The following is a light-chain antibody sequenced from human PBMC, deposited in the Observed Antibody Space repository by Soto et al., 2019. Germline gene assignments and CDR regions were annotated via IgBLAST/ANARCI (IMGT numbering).Light chain of an antibody. CDR2: KAS. Sequence: DIQMTQSPSTLSASVGDRVTITCRASQTISTWLAWYQQKPGKAPKLLIYKASNLESGVPSRFSGSGSGTDFTLTISSLQPDDFATYYCQQYSSYSPLTFGQGTRLEIK. CDR3: QQYSSYSPLT. V-gene: IGKV1-5*03. J-gene: IGKJ5*01. CDR1: QTISTW.